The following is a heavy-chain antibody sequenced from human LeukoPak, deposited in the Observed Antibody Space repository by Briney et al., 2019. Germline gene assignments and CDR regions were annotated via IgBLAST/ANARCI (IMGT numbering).Heavy chain of an antibody. Sequence: GGSLRLSCAASGFTFSTYAMSWVRQAPGKGLEWVSAISGSGGTTYYADSVKGRFTISKGNSKNTLYLQINNLRAEDTAVYYCAKEAGYSTGWYYSGFDYWGQGTLVTVSS. CDR1: GFTFSTYA. J-gene: IGHJ4*02. CDR2: ISGSGGTT. V-gene: IGHV3-23*01. CDR3: AKEAGYSTGWYYSGFDY. D-gene: IGHD6-19*01.